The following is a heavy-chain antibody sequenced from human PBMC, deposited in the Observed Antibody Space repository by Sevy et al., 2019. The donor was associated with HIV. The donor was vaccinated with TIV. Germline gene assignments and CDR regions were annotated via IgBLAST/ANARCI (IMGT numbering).Heavy chain of an antibody. CDR1: GFTFSTYG. V-gene: IGHV3-30*04. J-gene: IGHJ6*02. D-gene: IGHD6-6*01. CDR2: ILYDGSNK. CDR3: ARGLAALPGYYYGMDV. Sequence: GGSLRLSCTASGFTFSTYGLHWVRQAPGKGLEWVAVILYDGSNKYYGDSVKGRFTISRDNSKNTLYLQMNSLRGEDTAVYYCARGLAALPGYYYGMDVWGQGTMVTVSS.